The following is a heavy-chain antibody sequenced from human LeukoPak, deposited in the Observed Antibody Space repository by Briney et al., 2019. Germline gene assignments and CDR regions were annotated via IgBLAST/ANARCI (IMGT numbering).Heavy chain of an antibody. CDR2: IYYSGST. J-gene: IGHJ6*02. Sequence: SETPSLTCSVSGGSISSYFWSWIRQPPGKGLEWIGYIYYSGSTNYNPSLKSRVTISVDTSKNQFSLKLSSVTAADTAVYYCARVRCSGGSCYSPVYYYYGMDVWGQGTTVTVSS. D-gene: IGHD2-15*01. CDR3: ARVRCSGGSCYSPVYYYYGMDV. V-gene: IGHV4-59*01. CDR1: GGSISSYF.